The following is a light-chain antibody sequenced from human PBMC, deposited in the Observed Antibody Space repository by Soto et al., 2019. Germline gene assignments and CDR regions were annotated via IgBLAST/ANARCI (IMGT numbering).Light chain of an antibody. CDR2: AAS. V-gene: IGKV1-27*01. Sequence: DIQMTQSPSSLSASVGDTVTITCLASQGISNYLAWYQQKPGQVPNLLIYAASTLQSGVPSRFSGSGSGTDFTLTISTLRPEDVATYYCQKYNNAPRKFGQGTKVEI. CDR1: QGISNY. J-gene: IGKJ1*01. CDR3: QKYNNAPRK.